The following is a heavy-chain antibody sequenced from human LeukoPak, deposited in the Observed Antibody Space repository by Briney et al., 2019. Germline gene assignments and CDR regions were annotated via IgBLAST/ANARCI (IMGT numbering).Heavy chain of an antibody. CDR2: INPSGGST. V-gene: IGHV1-46*01. D-gene: IGHD4-17*01. J-gene: IGHJ4*02. Sequence: ASVKLSCKASGYTFTSYYMHWVRQAPGQGLERMGIINPSGGSTSYAQKFQGRVTMTRDTSTSTVYMELSSLRSEDTAVYYCARGVAVTTRLGYFDYWGQGTLVTVSS. CDR3: ARGVAVTTRLGYFDY. CDR1: GYTFTSYY.